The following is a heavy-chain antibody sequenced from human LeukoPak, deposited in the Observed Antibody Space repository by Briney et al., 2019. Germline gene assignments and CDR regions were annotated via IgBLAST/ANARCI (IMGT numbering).Heavy chain of an antibody. CDR3: ARATTYYDFWRSDYFDY. CDR1: GYTFTSYD. V-gene: IGHV1-8*01. D-gene: IGHD3-3*01. J-gene: IGHJ4*02. CDR2: MNPNSGNT. Sequence: ASVTVSCKASGYTFTSYDINWVRQATGQGLEWMGWMNPNSGNTGYAQKFQGRVTMTRNTSISTAYMELSSLRSEDTAVYYCARATTYYDFWRSDYFDYWGQGTLVTVSS.